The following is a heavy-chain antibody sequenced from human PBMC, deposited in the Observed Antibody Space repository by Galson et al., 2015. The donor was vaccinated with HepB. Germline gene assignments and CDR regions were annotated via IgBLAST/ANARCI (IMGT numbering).Heavy chain of an antibody. CDR1: GFTFSSYG. J-gene: IGHJ3*02. CDR3: GRLRGSQRPDAFDI. V-gene: IGHV3-48*02. Sequence: SLRLSCAASGFTFSSYGMNWVRQAPGKGLEWVSYISNSASTIYYADSLKGRFTISRDNAKSSLYLQINSLKDEDTAVYYCGRLRGSQRPDAFDIWGQGTMVTVSS. CDR2: ISNSASTI. D-gene: IGHD3-10*01.